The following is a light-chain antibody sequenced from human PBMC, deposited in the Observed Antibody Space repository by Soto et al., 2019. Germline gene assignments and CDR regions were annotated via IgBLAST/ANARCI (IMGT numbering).Light chain of an antibody. CDR1: SSDVGGYNY. V-gene: IGLV2-14*01. J-gene: IGLJ1*01. CDR3: TSYTSSSTYV. CDR2: DVS. Sequence: QLVLTQPASVSGSPGQSITISCTGTSSDVGGYNYVSWYQQHPGKAPKFMIYDVSNRPSGVSNRFSGSKSGNTASLTISGLQAEDEADYYCTSYTSSSTYVFGTGTKLTVL.